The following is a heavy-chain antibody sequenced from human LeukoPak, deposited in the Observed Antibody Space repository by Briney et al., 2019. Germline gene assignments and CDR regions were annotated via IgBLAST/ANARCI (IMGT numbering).Heavy chain of an antibody. CDR1: GFTFSSYW. V-gene: IGHV3-7*01. Sequence: GGSLRLSCAASGFTFSSYWMSWVRQAPGKGLEWVANIKQDGSEKYYVDSVKGRFTISRDNAKNSLYLQMNSLRAEDTAVYYCARGRYVAARPYWRLDYWGQGTLVTVSS. CDR3: ARGRYVAARPYWRLDY. D-gene: IGHD6-6*01. CDR2: IKQDGSEK. J-gene: IGHJ4*02.